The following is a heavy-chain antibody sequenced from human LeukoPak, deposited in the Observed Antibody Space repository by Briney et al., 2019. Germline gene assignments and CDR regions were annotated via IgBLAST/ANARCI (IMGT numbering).Heavy chain of an antibody. CDR2: VHHSAVT. J-gene: IGHJ5*02. CDR1: GYSISSGYY. V-gene: IGHV4-38-2*02. Sequence: PSKTLSLTCAVPGYSISSGYYWACTRQSPGKGLEYIGSVHHSAVTYYNPSLNSRVTMSMDTSKYHFSLKLNSVTAADTAVYYCARDGHWFDPWGQGTLVTVSS. CDR3: ARDGHWFDP.